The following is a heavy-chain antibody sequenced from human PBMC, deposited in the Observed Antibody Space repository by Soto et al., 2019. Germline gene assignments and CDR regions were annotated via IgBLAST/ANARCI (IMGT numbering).Heavy chain of an antibody. CDR3: ASHGYSSTWHSWFDP. CDR1: GYTFTSYY. J-gene: IGHJ5*02. D-gene: IGHD6-13*01. V-gene: IGHV1-46*03. CDR2: INASGGST. Sequence: QVQLVQSGAEVKKPGASVKDSCKASGYTFTSYYMHWVRQAPGQGLERMGIINASGGSTSYAKKFQGRVSMPRDTSTSTGYMEVSSLRSEDTAVYCCASHGYSSTWHSWFDPWGQGTLVTVSS.